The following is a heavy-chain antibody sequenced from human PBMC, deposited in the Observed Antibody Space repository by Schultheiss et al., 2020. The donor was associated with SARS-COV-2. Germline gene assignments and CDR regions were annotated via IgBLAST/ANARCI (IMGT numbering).Heavy chain of an antibody. Sequence: GGSLRLSCGASGFTLSTYWMHWVRQAPGKGLVWVSRINSDGSSTSYADSVKGRFTISRDNAKNSLYLQMNSLRAEDTAVYYCARVSPFGELLIGYYYYMDVWGKGTTVTVSS. CDR3: ARVSPFGELLIGYYYYMDV. D-gene: IGHD3-10*01. J-gene: IGHJ6*03. V-gene: IGHV3-74*01. CDR2: INSDGSST. CDR1: GFTLSTYW.